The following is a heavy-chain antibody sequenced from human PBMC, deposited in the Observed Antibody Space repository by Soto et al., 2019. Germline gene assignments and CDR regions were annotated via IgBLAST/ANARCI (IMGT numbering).Heavy chain of an antibody. J-gene: IGHJ4*02. D-gene: IGHD3-22*01. V-gene: IGHV4-34*01. CDR2: INKSGST. CDR1: GGSFSDYS. Sequence: QVQLQQWGAGLLKPSETLSLTCAVYGGSFSDYSWTWIRQPPGKGLEWIGEINKSGSTNYTPSLERRVTISRDTSNNRFSLKLSAVTAADTAVYYCARGSHTLHSSDRSGFSHYVDYWGQGSLVTVSS. CDR3: ARGSHTLHSSDRSGFSHYVDY.